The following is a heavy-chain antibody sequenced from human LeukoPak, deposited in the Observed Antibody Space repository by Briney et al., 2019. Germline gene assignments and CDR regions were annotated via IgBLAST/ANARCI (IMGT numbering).Heavy chain of an antibody. CDR1: GYTFTSYG. CDR2: ISTNNGNT. Sequence: GASVKVSCKASGYTFTSYGITWVRQAPGQGLEWMGRISTNNGNTNYAQKFQGRVTMTTDTSTSTAHMELRSLRSDDTAVYYCARVGTDCNGGSCHWGQGTLVTVSS. CDR3: ARVGTDCNGGSCH. D-gene: IGHD2-15*01. J-gene: IGHJ4*02. V-gene: IGHV1-18*01.